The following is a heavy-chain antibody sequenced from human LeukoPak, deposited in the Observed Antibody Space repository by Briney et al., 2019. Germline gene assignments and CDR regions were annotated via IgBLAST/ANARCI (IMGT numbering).Heavy chain of an antibody. J-gene: IGHJ4*02. D-gene: IGHD2-2*01. CDR3: ARLRYQLLPRLYYFDY. V-gene: IGHV4-30-2*01. CDR2: IYHSGST. CDR1: GGSISSGGYS. Sequence: SETLSLTCAVSGGSISSGGYSWSWIRQPPGKGLEWIGYIYHSGSTYYNPSLKSRVTISVDTSKNQFSLKLSSVTAADTAVYYCARLRYQLLPRLYYFDYWGQGTLVTVSS.